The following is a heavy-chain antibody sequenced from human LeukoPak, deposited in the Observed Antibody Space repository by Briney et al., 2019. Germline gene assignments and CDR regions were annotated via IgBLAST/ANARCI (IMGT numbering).Heavy chain of an antibody. D-gene: IGHD6-6*01. V-gene: IGHV3-11*04. CDR2: ISGSACTI. J-gene: IGHJ4*02. CDR1: GFTFSDFY. CDR3: ASATSIAARGAEYYFDY. Sequence: PGGSLRLSCAASGFTFSDFYMTWIRQAPGKGLELVSYISGSACTIYYADSVKGRFTISRDNAKNSLYLQMNSLRAEDTAVYYCASATSIAARGAEYYFDYWGQGTLVTVSS.